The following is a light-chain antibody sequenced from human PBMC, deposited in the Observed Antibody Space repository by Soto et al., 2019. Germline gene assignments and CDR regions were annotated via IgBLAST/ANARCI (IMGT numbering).Light chain of an antibody. Sequence: DILMTQSPSTLSVSVGEKATITCRASRSISNYLNWYQQKPGQGPELLIYASVNLQSGVPSRFSGSGSGTYFTITINSLQPDDFATYYCQQNYNTPYTCGQGTKLDI. CDR2: ASV. CDR3: QQNYNTPYT. CDR1: RSISNY. J-gene: IGKJ2*01. V-gene: IGKV1-39*01.